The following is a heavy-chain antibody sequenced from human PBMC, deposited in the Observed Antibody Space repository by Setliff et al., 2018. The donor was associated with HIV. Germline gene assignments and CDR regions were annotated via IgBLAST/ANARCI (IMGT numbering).Heavy chain of an antibody. CDR3: TRGRFTAAGSGYYFDY. V-gene: IGHV1-8*02. J-gene: IGHJ4*02. CDR1: GYSFTNND. Sequence: ASVKVSCKASGYSFTNNDINWVRQATGQGLEWMGWMNPNSGHTGYAQNFQGRVTMTRNTSISTAFMELSSLGSEDTAVYYCTRGRFTAAGSGYYFDYWGPGTLVTVSS. D-gene: IGHD6-13*01. CDR2: MNPNSGHT.